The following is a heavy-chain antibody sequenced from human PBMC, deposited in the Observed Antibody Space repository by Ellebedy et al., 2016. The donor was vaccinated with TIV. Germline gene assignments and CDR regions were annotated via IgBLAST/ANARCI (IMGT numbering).Heavy chain of an antibody. CDR2: IKTDGSET. J-gene: IGHJ5*02. CDR3: VGFGVFNL. D-gene: IGHD3-3*01. Sequence: PGGSLRLSCAAWGFXXXNFCXXWVGRGPGKGREWVAHIKTDGSETYYVDSVKGRFTISRENAKNALFLQMDGLRVDDCALQDCVGFGVFNLWGQGAPVTVSS. CDR1: GFXXXNFC. V-gene: IGHV3-7*01.